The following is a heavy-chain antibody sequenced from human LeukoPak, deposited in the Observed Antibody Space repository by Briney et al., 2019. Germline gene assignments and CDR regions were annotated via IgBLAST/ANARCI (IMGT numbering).Heavy chain of an antibody. CDR1: GYTFTSYY. CDR3: ARDFNSSSSHFSVDWFDP. Sequence: GASVKVSCKASGYTFTSYYMHWVRQAPGQGLEWMGIINPSGGSTSYAQKFQGRVTMTRDMSTSTVYMELSSLRSEDTAVYYCARDFNSSSSHFSVDWFDPWGQGTLVTVSS. D-gene: IGHD6-6*01. J-gene: IGHJ5*02. CDR2: INPSGGST. V-gene: IGHV1-46*01.